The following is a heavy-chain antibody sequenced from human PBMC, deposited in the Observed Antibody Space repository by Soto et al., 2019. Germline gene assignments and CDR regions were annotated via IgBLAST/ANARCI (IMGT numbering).Heavy chain of an antibody. CDR2: IYSGGST. CDR1: GFTVSSNY. D-gene: IGHD2-8*01. J-gene: IGHJ6*02. Sequence: QPGGSLRLSCAASGFTVSSNYMSWVRQAPGKGLEWVSVIYSGGSTYYADSVKGRFTISRDNSKNTLYLQMNSLRAEDTAVYYCAGIANDLMSYYYGMDVWGQGTTVTVSS. V-gene: IGHV3-53*01. CDR3: AGIANDLMSYYYGMDV.